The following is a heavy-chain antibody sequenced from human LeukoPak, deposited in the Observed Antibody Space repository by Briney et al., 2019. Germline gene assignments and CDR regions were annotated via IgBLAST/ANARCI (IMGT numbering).Heavy chain of an antibody. CDR2: INSDESIT. J-gene: IGHJ4*02. V-gene: IGHV3-74*01. CDR1: GFTFSSSW. CDR3: ARGLVPGFLDY. D-gene: IGHD4-11*01. Sequence: GGSLRLSCAASGFTFSSSWMYWVRHAPWKGMVWVSRINSDESITTYADSVKGRFTISRDNAKHTLYLPMNSLRAEDTAVYCCARGLVPGFLDYWGQGIPVTVSS.